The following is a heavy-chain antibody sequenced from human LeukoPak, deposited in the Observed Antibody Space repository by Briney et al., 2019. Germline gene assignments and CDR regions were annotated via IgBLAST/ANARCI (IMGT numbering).Heavy chain of an antibody. CDR3: ARDRSIFGVVTTYGMDV. CDR1: GFTFSSDW. V-gene: IGHV3-7*05. D-gene: IGHD3-3*01. Sequence: GGSLRLSCAAPGFTFSSDWMSWVCQAPGKGLEWVANIKQDVSEKYYLDSVKGRFTISRDNANNSLYLQMNSLRADDTAVYYCARDRSIFGVVTTYGMDVWGQGTTVTVSS. J-gene: IGHJ6*02. CDR2: IKQDVSEK.